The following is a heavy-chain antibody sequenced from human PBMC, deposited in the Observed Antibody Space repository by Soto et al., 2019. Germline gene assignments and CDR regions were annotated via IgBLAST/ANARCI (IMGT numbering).Heavy chain of an antibody. Sequence: GGSLRLSCAASGFTFSSYSMNWVRQAPGNGLEWVSYISSSSSTIYCADSVKGRFTISRDNAKNSLYLQMNSLRDEDTAVYYCARDSPFMNKLLFPAFDIWDQGTLVTVSS. J-gene: IGHJ3*02. CDR3: ARDSPFMNKLLFPAFDI. V-gene: IGHV3-48*02. D-gene: IGHD2-21*02. CDR2: ISSSSSTI. CDR1: GFTFSSYS.